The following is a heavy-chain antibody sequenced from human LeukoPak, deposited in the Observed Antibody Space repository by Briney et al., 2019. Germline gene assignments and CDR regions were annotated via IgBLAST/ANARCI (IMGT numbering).Heavy chain of an antibody. CDR2: TYYRSKWYT. J-gene: IGHJ4*02. CDR3: ARGPGGRFDS. V-gene: IGHV6-1*01. D-gene: IGHD2-8*02. Sequence: SQTLSLTCAISGDSVSSNSTAWNWIRQFPSRGLEWLGRTYYRSKWYTDYAVSVKNRITINPDTSKNQFSLQLNSVTPEDTAVYYCARGPGGRFDSWGQGTLVTVSS. CDR1: GDSVSSNSTA.